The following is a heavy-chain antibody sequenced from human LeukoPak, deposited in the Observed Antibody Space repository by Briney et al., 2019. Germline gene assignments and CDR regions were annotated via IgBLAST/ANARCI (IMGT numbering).Heavy chain of an antibody. D-gene: IGHD3/OR15-3a*01. CDR2: ISHDGSNK. V-gene: IGHV3-30*03. CDR3: ARERTGYYMAC. J-gene: IGHJ4*02. Sequence: RVLRLSCAASGFTFSDYYMSWIRQAPGKGLEWVAVISHDGSNKYYADSMKGRFTISRGNSKNTLYLQMDSLRADDTAVYYCARERTGYYMACWGQGTLVTVSS. CDR1: GFTFSDYY.